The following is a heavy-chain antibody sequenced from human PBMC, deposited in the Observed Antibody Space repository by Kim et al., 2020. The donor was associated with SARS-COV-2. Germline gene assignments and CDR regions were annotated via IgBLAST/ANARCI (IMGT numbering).Heavy chain of an antibody. J-gene: IGHJ4*02. CDR1: GFTFTNYD. V-gene: IGHV1-8*01. CDR3: ARVSSEGSIRQNDFDY. CDR2: MNPNSGST. Sequence: ASVKVSCKVSGFTFTNYDINWVRQATGQGLEWMGWMNPNSGSTGYAQKFQGRVTLTRDTSTSTAYMELSSLRSEDTAVYFCARVSSEGSIRQNDFDYWGQGTVVTVSS. D-gene: IGHD2-2*01.